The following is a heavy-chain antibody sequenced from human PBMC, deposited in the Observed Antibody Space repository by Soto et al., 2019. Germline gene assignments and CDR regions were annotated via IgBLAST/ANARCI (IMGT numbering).Heavy chain of an antibody. V-gene: IGHV4-31*03. Sequence: SETLSLTCTVSGGSISSGGYYWSWIRQHPGKGLEWIGYIYYSGSTYYNPSLKSRVTISVDTSKNQFSLKLSSVTAADTAVYYCARSGSYDISTGTQYYFDYWGQGTLVTVYS. CDR1: GGSISSGGYY. D-gene: IGHD3-9*01. J-gene: IGHJ4*02. CDR2: IYYSGST. CDR3: ARSGSYDISTGTQYYFDY.